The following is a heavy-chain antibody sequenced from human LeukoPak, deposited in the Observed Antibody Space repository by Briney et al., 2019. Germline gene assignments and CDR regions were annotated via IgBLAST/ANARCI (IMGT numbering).Heavy chain of an antibody. CDR2: IIPIFGTA. CDR3: ARARYCSGGSCYPYYYYYMDV. CDR1: GGTFSSYA. J-gene: IGHJ6*03. D-gene: IGHD2-15*01. V-gene: IGHV1-69*01. Sequence: ASVKVSCKASGGTFSSYAISWVRQAPGQGLEWMGGIIPIFGTANYAQKFQGRVTITAAESTSTAYMELSSLRSEDTAVYYCARARYCSGGSCYPYYYYYMDVWGKGTTVTVSS.